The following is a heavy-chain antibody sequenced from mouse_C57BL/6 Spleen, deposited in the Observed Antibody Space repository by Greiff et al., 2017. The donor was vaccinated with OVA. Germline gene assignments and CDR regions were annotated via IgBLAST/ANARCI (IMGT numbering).Heavy chain of an antibody. CDR3: ARHEERGNGNYPYDY. J-gene: IGHJ2*01. V-gene: IGHV1-62-2*01. CDR1: GYTFTEYT. Sequence: QVHVKQSGAELVKPGASVKLSCKASGYTFTEYTIHWVKQRSGQGLEWIGWFYPGSGSIKYNEKFKDKATLTADKSSSTVYMELSRLTSEDSAVYFCARHEERGNGNYPYDYWGQGTTLTVSS. D-gene: IGHD2-1*01. CDR2: FYPGSGSI.